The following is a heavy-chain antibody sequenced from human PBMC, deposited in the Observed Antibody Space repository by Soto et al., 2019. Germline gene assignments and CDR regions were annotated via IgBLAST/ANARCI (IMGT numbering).Heavy chain of an antibody. Sequence: VGSLRLSCAASGFTFNTYGFNWVRQAPGKGLEWVAVIWYDGNTKYYADSVKGRFTISRDNLKNTLYLQMNSLTAEDTAVYYCARPLVAPVAGPYYYGMDVWGQGTTGTVSS. V-gene: IGHV3-33*01. CDR1: GFTFNTYG. CDR3: ARPLVAPVAGPYYYGMDV. D-gene: IGHD6-19*01. CDR2: IWYDGNTK. J-gene: IGHJ6*02.